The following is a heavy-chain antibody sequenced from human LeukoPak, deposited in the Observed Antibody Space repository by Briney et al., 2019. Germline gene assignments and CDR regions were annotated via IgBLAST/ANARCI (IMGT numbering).Heavy chain of an antibody. CDR3: ARTTSMTASGYDY. Sequence: ASVKVSCKASGYTFTNYHINWVRQASGQGLEWMTWINPDTGDKGYARKFQDRVTITTDTSISTAYMELSSLSSEDTAVYFCARTTSMTASGYDYWGQGTLVSVSS. CDR1: GYTFTNYH. CDR2: INPDTGDK. J-gene: IGHJ4*02. D-gene: IGHD2-21*02. V-gene: IGHV1-8*03.